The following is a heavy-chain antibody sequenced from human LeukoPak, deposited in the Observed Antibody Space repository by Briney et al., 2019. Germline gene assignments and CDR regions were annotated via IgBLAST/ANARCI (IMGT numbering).Heavy chain of an antibody. CDR1: GYTFTGYY. J-gene: IGHJ4*02. Sequence: ASVKVSCKASGYTFTGYYIDWVRHAPGQGLEWMGWINSDTGGANYAQKFQDRVTMTRDTSTSTAYMELSSLRSDDTAFYYCARDTITVTTPNFDYWGQGTLVTVPS. CDR2: INSDTGGA. D-gene: IGHD4-17*01. CDR3: ARDTITVTTPNFDY. V-gene: IGHV1-2*02.